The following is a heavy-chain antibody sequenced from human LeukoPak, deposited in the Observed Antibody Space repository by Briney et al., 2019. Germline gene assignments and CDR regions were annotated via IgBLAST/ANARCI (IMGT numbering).Heavy chain of an antibody. V-gene: IGHV3-23*01. Sequence: GGSLRLSCAASGFAFSTYAMTWVRQAPEKGLQWVSTISTSGRATYYADSVEGRFTISRDNAKNSLYLQVNSLRDEDTAVYYCARGRTYGSGTYWAFDYWGQGTLVTVSS. CDR2: ISTSGRAT. J-gene: IGHJ4*02. CDR1: GFAFSTYA. CDR3: ARGRTYGSGTYWAFDY. D-gene: IGHD3-10*01.